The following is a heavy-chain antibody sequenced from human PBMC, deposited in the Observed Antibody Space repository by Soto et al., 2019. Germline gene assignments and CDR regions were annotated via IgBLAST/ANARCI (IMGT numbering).Heavy chain of an antibody. J-gene: IGHJ6*04. Sequence: SVKVSCKASGGGFSTYAITWVRQAPGQGLEWMGGITPIFDTTNYAQKFQGRVTITADESTTTVHMELTSLTSEDTAVYYCATGGTLVTRRCENWGNGKMVIVSP. CDR3: ATGGTLVTRRCEN. D-gene: IGHD2-21*02. V-gene: IGHV1-69*13. CDR1: GGGFSTYA. CDR2: ITPIFDTT.